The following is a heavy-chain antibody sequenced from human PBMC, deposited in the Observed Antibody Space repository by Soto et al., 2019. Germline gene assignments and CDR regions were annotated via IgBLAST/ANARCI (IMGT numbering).Heavy chain of an antibody. CDR3: AKSRGLLDYYYGMDV. CDR2: INWNSDTI. V-gene: IGHV3-9*01. J-gene: IGHJ6*02. D-gene: IGHD3-10*01. CDR1: GFTFHDYA. Sequence: EVQLVESGGGLVQPGRSLRLSCAASGFTFHDYAMHWVRQAPGKGLEWVSGINWNSDTIGYADSVKGRFTISRDNAKNSLYLQMNSLRAEDTALYYCAKSRGLLDYYYGMDVWGQGTTVIVSS.